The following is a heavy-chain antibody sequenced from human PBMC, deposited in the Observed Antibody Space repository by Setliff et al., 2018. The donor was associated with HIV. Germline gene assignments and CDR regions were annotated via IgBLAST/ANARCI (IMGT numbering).Heavy chain of an antibody. CDR1: GGSISSYY. D-gene: IGHD5-12*01. CDR3: ARAGGGYSGYDYYYYYYMDV. Sequence: PSETLSLTCTVSGGSISSYYWSWIRQPAGKGLEWIGRIYTSGSTNYNPSLKSRVTMSVDTSKNQFPLKLSSVTAADTAVYYCARAGGGYSGYDYYYYYYMDVWGRGTTVTVSS. J-gene: IGHJ6*03. V-gene: IGHV4-4*07. CDR2: IYTSGST.